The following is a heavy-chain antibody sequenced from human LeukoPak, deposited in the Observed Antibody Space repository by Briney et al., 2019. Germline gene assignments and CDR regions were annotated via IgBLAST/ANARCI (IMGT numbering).Heavy chain of an antibody. J-gene: IGHJ5*02. Sequence: PSETLSLTCAVYGGSFSGYYWSWIRQPPGKGLEWIGEINHSGSTNYNPSLESRVTISVDTSKNQFSLKLSSVTAADTAVYYCARRPAATRTNWFDPWGQGTLVTVSS. CDR3: ARRPAATRTNWFDP. CDR1: GGSFSGYY. D-gene: IGHD2-15*01. CDR2: INHSGST. V-gene: IGHV4-34*01.